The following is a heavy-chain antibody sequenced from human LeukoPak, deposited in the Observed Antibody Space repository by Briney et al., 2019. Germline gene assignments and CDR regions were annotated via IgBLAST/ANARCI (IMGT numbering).Heavy chain of an antibody. D-gene: IGHD6-13*01. Sequence: GGSLRLSCAASGFTFSTYWMSWVRQAPGKGLEWVANIKQDGSEKYYVDSVKGRLTISRDNAKNSLYLQVNSLRAEDTAMYYCARDSAGNDYWGQGTLVTVSS. CDR1: GFTFSTYW. CDR3: ARDSAGNDY. CDR2: IKQDGSEK. V-gene: IGHV3-7*01. J-gene: IGHJ4*02.